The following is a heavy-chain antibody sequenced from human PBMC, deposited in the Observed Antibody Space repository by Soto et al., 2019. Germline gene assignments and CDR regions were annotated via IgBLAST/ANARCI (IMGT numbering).Heavy chain of an antibody. J-gene: IGHJ4*02. CDR3: ARDNDSSSWYYFDY. CDR1: GFTFSSSW. Sequence: EVQLVESGGGLVQPGGSLRLSCAASGFTFSSSWMSWVRQAPGKGLEWVANIKQDGSEKYYVDSVKGRFTISRDNAKNSLYLQMNSLRAEDTAVYYCARDNDSSSWYYFDYWGQGTLVTVSS. V-gene: IGHV3-7*01. D-gene: IGHD6-13*01. CDR2: IKQDGSEK.